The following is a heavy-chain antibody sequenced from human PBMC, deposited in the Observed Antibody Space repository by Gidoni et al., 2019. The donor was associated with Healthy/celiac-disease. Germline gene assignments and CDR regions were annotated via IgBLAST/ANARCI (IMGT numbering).Heavy chain of an antibody. D-gene: IGHD3-22*01. CDR1: GFTFVDYA. V-gene: IGHV3-9*01. J-gene: IGHJ2*01. CDR3: AKVFGSYYYDSSGYRYFDL. Sequence: EVQLVESGGGWVQPGRSLRLSCPASGFTFVDYAFHWVRQAPGKGLEWVSGISWNSGSIGYADSVKGRFTISRDNAKNSLYLQMNSLRAEDTALYYCAKVFGSYYYDSSGYRYFDLWGRGTLVTVSS. CDR2: ISWNSGSI.